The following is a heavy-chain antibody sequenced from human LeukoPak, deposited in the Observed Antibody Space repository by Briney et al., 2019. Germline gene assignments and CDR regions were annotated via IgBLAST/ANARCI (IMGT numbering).Heavy chain of an antibody. CDR1: GDSISGNY. CDR2: IYYSGST. Sequence: SETLSLTCTVSGDSISGNYWTWIRQPPGKGLEWIGYIYYSGSTNYNPSLKSRVTISVDTSKNQFSLKLSSVTAADTAVYYCASVTYYYDSSGYVNWFDPWGQGTLVTVSS. V-gene: IGHV4-59*08. J-gene: IGHJ5*02. D-gene: IGHD3-22*01. CDR3: ASVTYYYDSSGYVNWFDP.